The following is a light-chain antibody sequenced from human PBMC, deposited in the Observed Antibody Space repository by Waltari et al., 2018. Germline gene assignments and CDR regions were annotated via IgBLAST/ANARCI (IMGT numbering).Light chain of an antibody. V-gene: IGLV3-21*02. J-gene: IGLJ2*01. Sequence: SYVLTQPPSVSVAPGQTARVTCGGNNIGSKSVHWYQQRPGQAPILVLYDDSDRPSGIPDRFSGSNSGTTATLTISRVEAGDEADYYCQVWDGSTDVVFGGGTKLTVL. CDR3: QVWDGSTDVV. CDR2: DDS. CDR1: NIGSKS.